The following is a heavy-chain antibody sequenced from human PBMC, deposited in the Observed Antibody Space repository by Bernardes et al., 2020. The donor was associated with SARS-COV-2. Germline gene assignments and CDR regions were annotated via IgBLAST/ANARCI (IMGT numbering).Heavy chain of an antibody. D-gene: IGHD6-19*01. V-gene: IGHV4-4*07. CDR2: IYTSGST. Sequence: SETLSLTCTVSGGSISSYSWSWIRQPAGKGLEWIGRIYTSGSTNYNPSLKSPVTMSVDTSKNQFSLKLSSVTAADTAVYYCARVTAVAGKYYYYGMDVWGQGTTVTVAS. CDR1: GGSISSYS. J-gene: IGHJ6*02. CDR3: ARVTAVAGKYYYYGMDV.